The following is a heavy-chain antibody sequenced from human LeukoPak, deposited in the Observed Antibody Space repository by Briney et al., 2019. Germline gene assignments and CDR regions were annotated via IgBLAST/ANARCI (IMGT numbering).Heavy chain of an antibody. D-gene: IGHD4-17*01. J-gene: IGHJ5*02. CDR2: ISGSGGST. CDR1: GFTFSSYA. CDR3: AKAPYGDHEIAWFDP. Sequence: SGGSLRLSCAASGFTFSSYAMSWVRQAPGKGLEWVSAISGSGGSTYYADSVKGRFTISRDNSKNTLYLQMNSLRAEDTAVYYCAKAPYGDHEIAWFDPWGQGTLVTVSS. V-gene: IGHV3-23*01.